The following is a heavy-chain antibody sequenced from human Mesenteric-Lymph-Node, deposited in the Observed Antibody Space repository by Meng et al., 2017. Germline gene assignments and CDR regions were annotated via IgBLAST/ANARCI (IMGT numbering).Heavy chain of an antibody. D-gene: IGHD3-22*01. Sequence: GGSLRLSCTASGFTFSSYAMSWVRQAPGKGLEWVSSISGSGGTTNYADSVKGRFTISRDNSKNTLYLQMNSLRAEDTAVYYCARLNNYDSSGLPIDYWGQGTLVTVSS. V-gene: IGHV3-23*01. CDR1: GFTFSSYA. J-gene: IGHJ4*02. CDR2: ISGSGGTT. CDR3: ARLNNYDSSGLPIDY.